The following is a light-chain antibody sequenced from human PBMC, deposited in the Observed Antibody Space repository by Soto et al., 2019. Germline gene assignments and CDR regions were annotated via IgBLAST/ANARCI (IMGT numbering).Light chain of an antibody. V-gene: IGKV3-15*01. CDR3: QQYNNWPPS. CDR1: QSVSSN. J-gene: IGKJ4*01. CDR2: GAS. Sequence: EIVMTQSPATLSVSPGERATLSCRASQSVSSNLAWYQQKPGQAPRLLIYGASTRATGIPARFSGSGSGTEFTLTISSLQSEDVAVYYCQQYNNWPPSFGGGTKVDIK.